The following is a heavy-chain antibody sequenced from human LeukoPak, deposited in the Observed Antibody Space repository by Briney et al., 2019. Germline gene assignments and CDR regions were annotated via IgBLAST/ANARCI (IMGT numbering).Heavy chain of an antibody. CDR3: AKEGRFWSGLRYDY. V-gene: IGHV3-23*01. D-gene: IGHD3-3*01. J-gene: IGHJ4*02. Sequence: PGGSLRLSCAASGFTFSSYAMSWVRQAPGKGLEWVSAISGSGGSTYYADSVKGRFTISRDNSKNTLYLQMNSLRAEDTAVYHCAKEGRFWSGLRYDYWGQGTLVTVSS. CDR1: GFTFSSYA. CDR2: ISGSGGST.